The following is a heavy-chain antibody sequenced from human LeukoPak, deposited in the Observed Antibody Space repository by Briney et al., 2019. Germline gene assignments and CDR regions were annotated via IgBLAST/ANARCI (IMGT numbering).Heavy chain of an antibody. CDR1: GFTFSTYW. V-gene: IGHV3-7*01. CDR2: IKQDGSEK. D-gene: IGHD3-3*01. Sequence: PGGSLRLSWAASGFTFSTYWMSWVRQAPGKGLEWVANIKQDGSEKYYVDSVKGRFTISRDNAKNSLYLQMNTLRPEDTAVYYCARERQNKDFWSGGDYWGQGTLVTVSS. J-gene: IGHJ4*02. CDR3: ARERQNKDFWSGGDY.